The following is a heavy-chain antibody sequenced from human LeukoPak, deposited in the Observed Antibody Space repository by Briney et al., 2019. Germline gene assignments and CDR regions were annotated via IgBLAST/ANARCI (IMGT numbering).Heavy chain of an antibody. V-gene: IGHV1-69*06. D-gene: IGHD5-18*01. CDR3: ARGLVRGYSYGLVSFDY. CDR1: GGTFSSYA. J-gene: IGHJ4*02. CDR2: IIPIFGTA. Sequence: SVKVSCKASGGTFSSYAISWVRQAPGQGLEWMGGIIPIFGTANYAQKFQGRVTITADKSTSTAYMELSSLRSEDTAVYYCARGLVRGYSYGLVSFDYWGQGTLVTVSS.